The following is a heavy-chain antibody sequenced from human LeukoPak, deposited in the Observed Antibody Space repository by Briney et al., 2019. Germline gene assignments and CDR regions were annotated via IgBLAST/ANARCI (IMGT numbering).Heavy chain of an antibody. D-gene: IGHD1-26*01. CDR1: GGSIRSTNW. V-gene: IGHV4/OR15-8*02. CDR2: ISLSGQT. Sequence: PSETLCLTCGVSGGSIRSTNWWSWVRQPPGQGLEWIGEISLSGQTNFNPSLNGRVTMSLDESRNQLSLKLTSVTAADTAIYYCSRESGAFWPFGYWGQGTLVIVPP. J-gene: IGHJ4*02. CDR3: SRESGAFWPFGY.